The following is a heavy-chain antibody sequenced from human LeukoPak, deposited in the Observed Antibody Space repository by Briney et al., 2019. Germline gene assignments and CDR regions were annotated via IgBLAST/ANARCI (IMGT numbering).Heavy chain of an antibody. Sequence: GGSLRLSCAASGFTFSSYAMSWVRQAPGKGLEWVSAISGSGGSTYYADSVKGRFTNSRDNSKNTLYLQMNSLRAEDTAVYYCARTYRYCSGGSCYSIFPDYWGQGTLVTVSS. V-gene: IGHV3-23*01. D-gene: IGHD2-15*01. CDR2: ISGSGGST. J-gene: IGHJ4*02. CDR3: ARTYRYCSGGSCYSIFPDY. CDR1: GFTFSSYA.